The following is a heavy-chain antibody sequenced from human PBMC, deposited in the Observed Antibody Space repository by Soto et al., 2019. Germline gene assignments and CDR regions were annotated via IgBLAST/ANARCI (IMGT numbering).Heavy chain of an antibody. Sequence: SETLSLTCTVSGGSISSGDYYWSWIRHHPGGGLEWIGYIHYSGNTYYDPSLKSRLTMSVDTSKNQFSLNLSSVTAADTAVYYCARDIMVRGGYNWFDPWGQGTLVTVSS. CDR2: IHYSGNT. V-gene: IGHV4-31*03. CDR3: ARDIMVRGGYNWFDP. D-gene: IGHD3-10*01. CDR1: GGSISSGDYY. J-gene: IGHJ5*02.